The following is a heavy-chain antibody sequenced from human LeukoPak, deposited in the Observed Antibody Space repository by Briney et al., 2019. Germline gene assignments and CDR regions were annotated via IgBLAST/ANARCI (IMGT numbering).Heavy chain of an antibody. V-gene: IGHV1-8*01. D-gene: IGHD6-19*01. Sequence: ASVKVSCKASGYTFPSYDINWVRQATGQGLEWMGWMNPNSGNTGYAQKFQGRVTMTRNTSISTAYMELSSLRSEDTAVYYCAREPVAGTGYYYGMDVWGQGTTVTVSS. CDR2: MNPNSGNT. CDR3: AREPVAGTGYYYGMDV. J-gene: IGHJ6*02. CDR1: GYTFPSYD.